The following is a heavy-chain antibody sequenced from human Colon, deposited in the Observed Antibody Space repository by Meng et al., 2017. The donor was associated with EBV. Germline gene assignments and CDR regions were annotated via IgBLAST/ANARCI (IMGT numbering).Heavy chain of an antibody. CDR2: IYYRGST. CDR1: GGSITSTSSY. CDR3: VISSHN. J-gene: IGHJ4*02. D-gene: IGHD3-3*02. V-gene: IGHV4-39*07. Sequence: HLQESVPGLVKPSEPLAPPCTISGGSITSTSSYWGWVRQPPGKGLEWIGSIYYRGSTNYNPSLKSRISMSVDMSKNQFSLKVNSVTAADTAIYYCVISSHNWGQGTLVTVSS.